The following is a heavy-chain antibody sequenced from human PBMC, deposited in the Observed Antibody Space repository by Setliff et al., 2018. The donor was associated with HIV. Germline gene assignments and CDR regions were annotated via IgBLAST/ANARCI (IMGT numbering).Heavy chain of an antibody. Sequence: SETLSLTCTVSGGSISSHYWSWIRQPPGKGLEWIGYIYYSGSTNYNPSLKSRVTISVDTSNNQFSLKLSSVTAADTAVYYCARDRGTIIRGVILGMDVWGKGTTVTVS. D-gene: IGHD3-10*01. J-gene: IGHJ6*03. CDR1: GGSISSHY. V-gene: IGHV4-59*11. CDR3: ARDRGTIIRGVILGMDV. CDR2: IYYSGST.